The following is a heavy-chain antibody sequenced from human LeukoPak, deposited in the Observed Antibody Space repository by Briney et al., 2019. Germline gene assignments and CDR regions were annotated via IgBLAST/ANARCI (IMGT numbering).Heavy chain of an antibody. D-gene: IGHD6-19*01. J-gene: IGHJ4*02. Sequence: GGSLRLSCAASGFTFSSYSMNWVRQAPGKGLEWVSSISSRSSYIYYADSVKGRFTISRDNSKNTLYLQINSLRAEDTAVYYCAKDHLPGIVVADRDYWGQGTLVTVSS. CDR2: ISSRSSYI. CDR3: AKDHLPGIVVADRDY. CDR1: GFTFSSYS. V-gene: IGHV3-21*04.